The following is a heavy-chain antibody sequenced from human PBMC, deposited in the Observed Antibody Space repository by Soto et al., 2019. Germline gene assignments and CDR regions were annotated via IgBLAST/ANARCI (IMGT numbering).Heavy chain of an antibody. D-gene: IGHD3-22*01. CDR1: GYTFTSYY. CDR2: INPSGGST. J-gene: IGHJ4*02. V-gene: IGHV1-46*01. Sequence: ASVKVSCKASGYTFTSYYMHWVRQAPGQGLEWMGIINPSGGSTSYAQKFQGRVTMTRDTSTSTVYMELSSLRSEDTAVYYCARGTYYYDSSGSWAFDYWGQGTLVTVSS. CDR3: ARGTYYYDSSGSWAFDY.